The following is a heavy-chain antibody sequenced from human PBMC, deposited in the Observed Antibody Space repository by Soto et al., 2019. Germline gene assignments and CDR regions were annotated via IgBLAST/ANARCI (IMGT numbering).Heavy chain of an antibody. CDR3: AREGYGNYYYYGMDV. CDR1: GYTFTSYA. V-gene: IGHV1-3*01. J-gene: IGHJ6*02. CDR2: INAGNGNT. Sequence: ASVKVSCKASGYTFTSYAMHWVRQAPGQRLEWMGWINAGNGNTKYSQKFQGRVTITRDTSASTTYMELSSLRSEDTAVYYCAREGYGNYYYYGMDVWGQGTTVTVSS. D-gene: IGHD4-17*01.